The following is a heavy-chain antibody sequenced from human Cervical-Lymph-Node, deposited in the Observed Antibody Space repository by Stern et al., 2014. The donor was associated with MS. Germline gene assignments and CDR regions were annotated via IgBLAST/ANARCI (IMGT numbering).Heavy chain of an antibody. Sequence: QVQLVESGAGLVKPGGSLKLSCAASGFTVSDFYMNWIRQAPGKGLEWISYISNSSDTLYYADTVKGRFTIIRDTAKNFLFLQMNSLSAEVTAMYYGATEPLWGMRWLYSWGQGTLVTVSS. D-gene: IGHD2-8*01. CDR3: ATEPLWGMRWLYS. CDR1: GFTVSDFY. CDR2: ISNSSDTL. J-gene: IGHJ5*01. V-gene: IGHV3-11*01.